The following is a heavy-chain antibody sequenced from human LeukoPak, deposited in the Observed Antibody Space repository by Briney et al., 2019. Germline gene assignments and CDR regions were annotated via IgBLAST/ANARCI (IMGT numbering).Heavy chain of an antibody. J-gene: IGHJ3*02. CDR1: GFTFSDYY. CDR3: ARVVDYGDYEDAFDI. CDR2: ISSSGSTI. V-gene: IGHV3-11*01. Sequence: GGSLRLSCAASGFTFSDYYVSWVRQAPGKGLEWVSYISSSGSTIYYADSVKGRFTISRDNAKNSLYLQMNSLRAEDTAVYYCARVVDYGDYEDAFDIWGQGTMVTVSS. D-gene: IGHD4-17*01.